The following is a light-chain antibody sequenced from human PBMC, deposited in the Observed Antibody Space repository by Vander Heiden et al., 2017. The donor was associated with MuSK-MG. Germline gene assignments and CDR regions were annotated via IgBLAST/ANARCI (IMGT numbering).Light chain of an antibody. Sequence: DTQMTQSPASLSASVGDRVTITCRASQSISSNLNWYQQKPGKAPKLLIYAASSRESGIPARFSGSGSGTDFTLTISSLQPEDFATYYCQQCNSTPYTFGQGTKVEIK. CDR2: AAS. J-gene: IGKJ2*01. CDR1: QSISSN. CDR3: QQCNSTPYT. V-gene: IGKV1-39*01.